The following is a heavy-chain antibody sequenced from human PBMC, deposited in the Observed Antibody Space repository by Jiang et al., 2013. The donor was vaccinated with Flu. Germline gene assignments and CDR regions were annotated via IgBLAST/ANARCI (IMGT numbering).Heavy chain of an antibody. J-gene: IGHJ4*02. CDR1: GGSISSYY. CDR2: IYYSGST. V-gene: IGHV4-59*01. D-gene: IGHD3-22*01. Sequence: GLVKPSETLSLTCTVSGGSISSYYWSWIRQPPGKGLEWIGYIYYSGSTNYNPSLKSRVTISVDTSKNQFSLKLSSVTAADTAVYYCARVADYYDSSGYYYYFDYWGQGTLVTVSS. CDR3: ARVADYYDSSGYYYYFDY.